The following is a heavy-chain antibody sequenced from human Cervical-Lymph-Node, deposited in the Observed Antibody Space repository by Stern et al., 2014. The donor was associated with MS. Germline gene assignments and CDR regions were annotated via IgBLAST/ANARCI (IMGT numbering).Heavy chain of an antibody. V-gene: IGHV1-69*06. CDR2: IVPIFGTK. D-gene: IGHD6-6*01. Sequence: VQLVQSGAEVKKPGSSVKVSCKTSGDTFINYAISWVRQAPGLGLEWMGGIVPIFGTKTYARKYRDRIILTADKSTNTTYMELSSLRSDDTAVYYCAREYSSSAHTFDYWGQGTLLTVSS. CDR3: AREYSSSAHTFDY. CDR1: GDTFINYA. J-gene: IGHJ4*02.